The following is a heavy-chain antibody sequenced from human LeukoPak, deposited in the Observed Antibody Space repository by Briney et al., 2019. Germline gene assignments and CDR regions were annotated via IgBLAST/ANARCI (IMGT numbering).Heavy chain of an antibody. CDR1: GFTFSDYW. D-gene: IGHD1-26*01. CDR3: ARVNGIYDY. J-gene: IGHJ4*02. V-gene: IGHV3-7*01. CDR2: IKRDGSEK. Sequence: GGSLRLSCAASGFTFSDYWMTWVRQIAGKRLEWVANIKRDGSEKNYVDSVKGRFTISRDNAKKSLHLQMNNLRAEDTAVYYCARVNGIYDYWGQGTLVTVSA.